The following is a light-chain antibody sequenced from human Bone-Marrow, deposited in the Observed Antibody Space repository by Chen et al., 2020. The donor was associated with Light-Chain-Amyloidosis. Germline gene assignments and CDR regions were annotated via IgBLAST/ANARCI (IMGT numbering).Light chain of an antibody. Sequence: EIVLTQSPGTLSLSPGETAILSCRASQSVSSSYLGWYQQIPGRAPRLPVYGASTRAAGIPDRFSGSGSGTDFTLTISRLESEDFAVYYCQQYGSSPTFGQGTKVEIK. CDR2: GAS. V-gene: IGKV3-20*01. CDR3: QQYGSSPT. CDR1: QSVSSSY. J-gene: IGKJ1*01.